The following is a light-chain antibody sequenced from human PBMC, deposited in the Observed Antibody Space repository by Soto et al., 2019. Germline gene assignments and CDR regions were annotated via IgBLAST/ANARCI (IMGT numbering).Light chain of an antibody. CDR1: QSVSSY. V-gene: IGKV3-11*01. CDR3: QQRFNWPRFT. CDR2: DAS. Sequence: EIVLTQSPATLSLSPGERATLSCRASQSVSSYLAWYQQKPGQAPRLLISDASNRATGIPARFSGGGSGTDFTLTISGLEPEDFAVYYCQQRFNWPRFTFGQGTKLEIK. J-gene: IGKJ2*01.